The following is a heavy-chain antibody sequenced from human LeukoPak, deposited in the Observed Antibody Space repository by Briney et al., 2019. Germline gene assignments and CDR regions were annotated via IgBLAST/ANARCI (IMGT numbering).Heavy chain of an antibody. CDR2: MYHSGST. Sequence: SETLSLTCTVSGYSISSGHYRGWIRQPPGKGLEWIGSMYHSGSTYYNPPLKSRVTISEDTSKNQFSLKLRSVTAADTAVYYCARGPRFGELLWHWFDPWGQGTLVTVSS. V-gene: IGHV4-38-2*02. D-gene: IGHD3-10*01. J-gene: IGHJ5*02. CDR1: GYSISSGHY. CDR3: ARGPRFGELLWHWFDP.